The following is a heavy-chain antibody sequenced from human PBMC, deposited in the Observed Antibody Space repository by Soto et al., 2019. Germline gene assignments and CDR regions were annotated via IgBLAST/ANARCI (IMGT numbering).Heavy chain of an antibody. Sequence: EVQLVESGGGLVHLGGSLGLPCAVSGLPFGTSGWHWFRRPPGGGLVWVSRINTDGSSTSYADSVKGRFTISRDNAKNTLYLQMNSLRVEDTAMYYCAKRGVDTFGLSYWGQGTLVTVSS. CDR3: AKRGVDTFGLSY. CDR1: GLPFGTSG. V-gene: IGHV3-74*01. CDR2: INTDGSST. J-gene: IGHJ4*02. D-gene: IGHD3-10*01.